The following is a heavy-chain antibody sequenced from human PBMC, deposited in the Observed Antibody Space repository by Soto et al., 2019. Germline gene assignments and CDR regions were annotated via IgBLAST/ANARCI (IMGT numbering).Heavy chain of an antibody. Sequence: GGSLRLSCAASGFTFSSYGMHWVRQAPGKGLEWVAVIWYDGSNKYYADSVKGRFTISRDNSKNTLYLQMNSLRAEDTAVYYCARETTLRGYYYYYYGMDVWGQGTTVTLSS. CDR3: ARETTLRGYYYYYYGMDV. J-gene: IGHJ6*02. D-gene: IGHD3-10*01. CDR2: IWYDGSNK. V-gene: IGHV3-33*01. CDR1: GFTFSSYG.